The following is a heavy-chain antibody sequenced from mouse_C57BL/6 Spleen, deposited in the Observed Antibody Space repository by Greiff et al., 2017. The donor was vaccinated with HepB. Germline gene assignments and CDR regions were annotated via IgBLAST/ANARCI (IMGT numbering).Heavy chain of an antibody. CDR1: GFTFSSYG. V-gene: IGHV5-6*02. Sequence: EVMLVESGGDLVKPGGSLKLSCAASGFTFSSYGMSWVRQTPDKRLEWVATISSGGSYTYYPDSVKGRFTISRDNAKNTLYLQMSSLKSEDTAMYYCARRGLNYAMDYWGQGTSVTVSS. CDR2: ISSGGSYT. J-gene: IGHJ4*01. CDR3: ARRGLNYAMDY.